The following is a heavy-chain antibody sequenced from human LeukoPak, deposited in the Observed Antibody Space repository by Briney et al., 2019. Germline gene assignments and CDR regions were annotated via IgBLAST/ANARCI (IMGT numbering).Heavy chain of an antibody. Sequence: PSETLSLTCTVSGGSISSGDYYWSWIRQPPGKGLEWIGYIYYSGSTNYNPSLKSRVTISVDTSKNQFSLKLSSVTAADTAVYYCARDGSISGYPRSYYYYGMDVWGQGTTVTVSS. CDR3: ARDGSISGYPRSYYYYGMDV. D-gene: IGHD3-9*01. J-gene: IGHJ6*02. CDR2: IYYSGST. V-gene: IGHV4-61*08. CDR1: GGSISSGDYY.